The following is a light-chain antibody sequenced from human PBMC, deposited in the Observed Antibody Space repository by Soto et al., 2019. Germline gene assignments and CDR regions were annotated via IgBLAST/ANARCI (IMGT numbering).Light chain of an antibody. Sequence: EIVLTQTPLSLSVTTGQPASISCKSSQSLLFSEGETYLYWFLQKTGQPPQLLIYAVSSRYSGVPDRFSGSGSGTDFTLDISRLEAEDSGIYYCLQTFRFPWTFGQGTKVDI. CDR1: QSLLFSEGETY. J-gene: IGKJ1*01. CDR2: AVS. V-gene: IGKV2D-29*01. CDR3: LQTFRFPWT.